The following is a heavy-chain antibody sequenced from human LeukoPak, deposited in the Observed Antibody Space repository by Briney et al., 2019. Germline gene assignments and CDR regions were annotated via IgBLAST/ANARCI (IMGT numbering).Heavy chain of an antibody. D-gene: IGHD3-9*01. CDR1: GGSISIYY. V-gene: IGHV4-59*01. Sequence: SETLSLTCSVSGGSISIYYWTWIRQIPGKGLEWIGYIYYTGTTNYNPLFESRATISVDTSKNQFSLKLTSVTAADTAVYFCARGEDFERYYLAYWGQGTLVTVSS. CDR3: ARGEDFERYYLAY. CDR2: IYYTGTT. J-gene: IGHJ4*02.